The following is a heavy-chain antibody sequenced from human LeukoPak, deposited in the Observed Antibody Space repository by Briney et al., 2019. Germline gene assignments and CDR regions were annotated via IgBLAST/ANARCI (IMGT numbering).Heavy chain of an antibody. CDR1: GFTFSSYA. CDR2: ISYDGSNK. J-gene: IGHJ4*02. V-gene: IGHV3-30*04. D-gene: IGHD3-9*01. Sequence: PGGSLRLSCAASGFTFSSYAMHWVRQAPGKGLEWVAVISYDGSNKYYADSVKGRFTISRDNSKNTLYLQMNSLRAEDTAVYYCARDHRLLRYLDGSPLGYWGQGTLVTVSS. CDR3: ARDHRLLRYLDGSPLGY.